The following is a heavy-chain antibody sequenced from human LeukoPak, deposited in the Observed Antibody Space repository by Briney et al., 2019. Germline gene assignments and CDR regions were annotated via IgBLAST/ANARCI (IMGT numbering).Heavy chain of an antibody. Sequence: GGSLRLSCAASGFTFSNYAIHWVRQAPGKGLEWVAVVSYDGGNEYYADSVKGRFTISRDNSKNTLYLQMNSLGAEDTAVYYCARVRGYCSSTSCFNFDYWGQGTLVTVSS. J-gene: IGHJ4*02. V-gene: IGHV3-30*04. CDR3: ARVRGYCSSTSCFNFDY. D-gene: IGHD2-2*01. CDR1: GFTFSNYA. CDR2: VSYDGGNE.